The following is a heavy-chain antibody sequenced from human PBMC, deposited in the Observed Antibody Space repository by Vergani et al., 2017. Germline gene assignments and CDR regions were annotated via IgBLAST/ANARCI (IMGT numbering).Heavy chain of an antibody. CDR3: EFEDYYDSSGSDY. Sequence: VQLLESGGGVVQPGRSLRLSCAASGFTFSSYGMHWVRQAPGKGLEWVAVISYDGSNKYYADSVKGRFTISRDNSKNTLYLQMNSLRAEDTAVYYCEFEDYYDSSGSDYWGQGTLVTVSS. D-gene: IGHD3-22*01. V-gene: IGHV3-30*03. J-gene: IGHJ4*02. CDR1: GFTFSSYG. CDR2: ISYDGSNK.